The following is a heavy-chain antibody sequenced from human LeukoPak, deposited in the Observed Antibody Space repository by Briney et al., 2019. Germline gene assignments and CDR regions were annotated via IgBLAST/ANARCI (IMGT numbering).Heavy chain of an antibody. CDR2: VNHSGST. Sequence: SETLSLTCTVSGGSISSYYWNWIRQPPGKGLEWVGEVNHSGSTYYNPSLKSRVTFSVDTSKKQFSLKLTSVTAADTAVYYCAGAAYCSSTNCYGFDYWGQGTLVTVSS. J-gene: IGHJ4*02. CDR3: AGAAYCSSTNCYGFDY. CDR1: GGSISSYY. V-gene: IGHV4-34*01. D-gene: IGHD2-2*01.